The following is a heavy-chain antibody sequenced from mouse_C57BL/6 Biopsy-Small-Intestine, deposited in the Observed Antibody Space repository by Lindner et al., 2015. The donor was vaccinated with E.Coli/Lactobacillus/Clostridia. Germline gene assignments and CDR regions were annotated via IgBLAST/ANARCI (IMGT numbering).Heavy chain of an antibody. CDR1: GYAFSSAW. J-gene: IGHJ2*01. V-gene: IGHV1-82*01. CDR2: IYPGDGDT. Sequence: VQLQESGPELVKPGASVKISCKASGYAFSSAWMNWVKQRPGKGLEWIGRIYPGDGDTNYNGKFKDKATLTADKSSSTAYMQFSSVTSEDSAVYFCARDYYFDYWGQGTTLTVSS. CDR3: ARDYYFDY.